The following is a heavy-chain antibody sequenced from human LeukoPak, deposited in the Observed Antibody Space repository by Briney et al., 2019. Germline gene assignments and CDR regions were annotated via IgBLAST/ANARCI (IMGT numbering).Heavy chain of an antibody. CDR1: GGSISSYY. CDR3: ARTVDSSGWYVKWGIWFDP. Sequence: PSETLPLTCTVSGGSISSYYWSWIRQPPGKGLEWIGYIYYSGSTNYNPSLKSRVTISVDTSKNQFSLKLSSVTAADTAVYYCARTVDSSGWYVKWGIWFDPWGQGTLVTVSS. J-gene: IGHJ5*02. D-gene: IGHD6-19*01. V-gene: IGHV4-59*01. CDR2: IYYSGST.